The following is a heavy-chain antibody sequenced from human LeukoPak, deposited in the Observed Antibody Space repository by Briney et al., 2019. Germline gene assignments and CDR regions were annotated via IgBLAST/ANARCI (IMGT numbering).Heavy chain of an antibody. J-gene: IGHJ4*02. CDR2: INHSGST. CDR3: ARLRWLAFDY. D-gene: IGHD6-19*01. V-gene: IGHV4-34*01. CDR1: GGSFSGYY. Sequence: PSETLSLTCAVYGGSFSGYYWSWIRQPPGKGLEWIGEINHSGSTNYNPSLKSRVTISVDTSKNQFSLKLSSVTAADTAVYYCARLRWLAFDYWGQGTLVTVSS.